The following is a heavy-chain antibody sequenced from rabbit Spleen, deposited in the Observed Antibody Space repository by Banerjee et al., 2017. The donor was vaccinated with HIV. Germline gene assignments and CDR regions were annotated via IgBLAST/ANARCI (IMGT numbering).Heavy chain of an antibody. CDR2: IYAGSSGSN. V-gene: IGHV1S45*01. Sequence: EQLEESGGGLVKPEGSLTLTCKASGVSFSDKDVMCWVRQAPKKGLEWIACIYAGSSGSNYYTSWAKGRFTISKTSSTTVTLQMTSLTAADTATYFCARNGGMLDYGLWGPGTLVTVS. CDR3: ARNGGMLDYGL. D-gene: IGHD6-1*01. CDR1: GVSFSDKDV. J-gene: IGHJ4*01.